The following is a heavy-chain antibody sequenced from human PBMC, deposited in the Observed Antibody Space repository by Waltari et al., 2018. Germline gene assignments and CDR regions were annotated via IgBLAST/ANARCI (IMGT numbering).Heavy chain of an antibody. Sequence: VQLLQSGAEVKKPGSSVKVSCKASGGSFRNYAISWVRPAPGQGLEWMGGIIPLFGKTNYAQKFQGRLTITADESTTIADMDLSSLRFEDTAVYYCARGSYSSSWFNLKAFHIWGQGTMVTVSS. J-gene: IGHJ3*02. CDR1: GGSFRNYA. D-gene: IGHD6-13*01. CDR2: IIPLFGKT. V-gene: IGHV1-69*01. CDR3: ARGSYSSSWFNLKAFHI.